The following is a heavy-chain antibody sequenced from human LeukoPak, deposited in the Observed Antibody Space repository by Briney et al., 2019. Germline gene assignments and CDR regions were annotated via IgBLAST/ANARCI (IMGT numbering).Heavy chain of an antibody. Sequence: SVKVSCKASGGTFSSYAISWVRQAPGQGLEWMGRIIPILGIANYAQKFQGRVTITADKSTSTAYMELSSLRSEDTAVYYCAREESSGYYYVMGFDYWGQGTLVTVSS. V-gene: IGHV1-69*04. CDR3: AREESSGYYYVMGFDY. CDR1: GGTFSSYA. J-gene: IGHJ4*02. CDR2: IIPILGIA. D-gene: IGHD3-22*01.